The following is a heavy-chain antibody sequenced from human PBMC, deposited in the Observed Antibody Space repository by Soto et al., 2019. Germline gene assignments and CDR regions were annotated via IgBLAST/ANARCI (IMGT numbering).Heavy chain of an antibody. CDR2: IYPSDSDT. CDR3: ARHSSWRTSVYHY. CDR1: GYSFTSYW. D-gene: IGHD6-6*01. J-gene: IGHJ4*02. Sequence: GESLKISCKPSGYSFTSYWIGWVRQMPGKGLEWMGIIYPSDSDTRYSPSFQGQVTMSADKSISTAYLQWSSLKASDTAMYYCARHSSWRTSVYHYWGQGTLVTVSS. V-gene: IGHV5-51*01.